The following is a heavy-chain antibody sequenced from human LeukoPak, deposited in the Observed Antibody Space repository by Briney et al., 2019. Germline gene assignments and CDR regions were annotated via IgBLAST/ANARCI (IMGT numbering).Heavy chain of an antibody. J-gene: IGHJ4*02. V-gene: IGHV4-59*01. D-gene: IGHD2-2*01. CDR3: ARVWCSSTSCPDY. Sequence: SETLSLTCTVSGGSISSYYWSWLRQPPGKGLEWIGYIYYSGSTNYNPSLKSRVTISVDTSKNQFSLKLSSVTAADTAVYYCARVWCSSTSCPDYWGQGTLVTVSS. CDR1: GGSISSYY. CDR2: IYYSGST.